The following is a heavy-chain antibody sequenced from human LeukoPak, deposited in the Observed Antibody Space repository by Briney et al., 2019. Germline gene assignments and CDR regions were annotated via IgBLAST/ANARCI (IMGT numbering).Heavy chain of an antibody. J-gene: IGHJ3*02. D-gene: IGHD5-24*01. CDR1: GYTFTDYN. V-gene: IGHV1-46*04. CDR2: IKPSGGDT. Sequence: ASVKVSCKTSGYTFTDYNLHWVRQAPGQRLEWMGIIKPSGGDTSYAQSLQGRVFMTRDTSTSTVYMELRSLKSADTGVYYCARVRDGYNDAYNIWGQGRMVTVSS. CDR3: ARVRDGYNDAYNI.